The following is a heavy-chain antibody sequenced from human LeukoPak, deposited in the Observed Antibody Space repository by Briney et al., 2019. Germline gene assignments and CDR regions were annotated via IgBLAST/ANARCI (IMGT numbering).Heavy chain of an antibody. Sequence: GGSLRLSCAASGFTVRSNYISWVRQAPGKGVEWVSVIYSVGSTYYADSVKGRFTISRDNSKNTLYLQMNSLRAEDTAVYYCARDPTYCSSTSCYGYWGQGTLVTVSS. V-gene: IGHV3-53*01. CDR1: GFTVRSNY. J-gene: IGHJ4*02. D-gene: IGHD2-2*01. CDR2: IYSVGST. CDR3: ARDPTYCSSTSCYGY.